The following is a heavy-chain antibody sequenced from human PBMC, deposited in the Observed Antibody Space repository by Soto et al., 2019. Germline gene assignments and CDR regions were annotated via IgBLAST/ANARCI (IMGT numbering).Heavy chain of an antibody. CDR3: ASTGGAPEGDGSGRGDAFDI. D-gene: IGHD1-26*01. Sequence: QVQLVQSGAEVKRPGSSVRVSCKASGGVFSLYGFSWVRQVPGHGPEWVGGILPISGTANYAQKYQGRVTITVDKSTSTGYMEFNSLTSEDTAVYYCASTGGAPEGDGSGRGDAFDIWGQGTKVTVSS. CDR2: ILPISGTA. V-gene: IGHV1-69*06. CDR1: GGVFSLYG. J-gene: IGHJ3*02.